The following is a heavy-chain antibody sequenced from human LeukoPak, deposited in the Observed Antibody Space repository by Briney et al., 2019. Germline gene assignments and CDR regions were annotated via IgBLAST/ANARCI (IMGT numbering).Heavy chain of an antibody. Sequence: PSETLSLTCTVSGGSFEHYFWSWIRQPPGKGLEWIGYVYYSGSTDYSPSLKSRLTISADTSKNQFSLKLSSVTAADTAVYYCASPRRSNGSEYWGQETLVTVPS. CDR1: GGSFEHYF. V-gene: IGHV4-59*01. D-gene: IGHD3-10*01. J-gene: IGHJ4*02. CDR3: ASPRRSNGSEY. CDR2: VYYSGST.